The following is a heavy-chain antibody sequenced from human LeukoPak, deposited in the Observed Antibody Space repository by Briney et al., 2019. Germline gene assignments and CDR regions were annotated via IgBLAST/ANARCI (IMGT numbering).Heavy chain of an antibody. Sequence: GASVKVSCKASGGTFSSYAISWVRQAPGQGLEWMGGIIPIFGTANYAQKFQGRVTITTDESTSTAYMELSSLRSEDTAVYYCARGRVADTYCYYYYMDVWGKGTTVTVSS. CDR3: ARGRVADTYCYYYYMDV. V-gene: IGHV1-69*05. CDR2: IIPIFGTA. J-gene: IGHJ6*03. CDR1: GGTFSSYA. D-gene: IGHD6-13*01.